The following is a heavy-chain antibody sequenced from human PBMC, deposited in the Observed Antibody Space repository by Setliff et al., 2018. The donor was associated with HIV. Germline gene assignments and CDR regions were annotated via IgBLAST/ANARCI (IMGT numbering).Heavy chain of an antibody. Sequence: QAGGSLRLSCAASGFTFSSYAMSWVRQAPGKGLEWVSAISGSGGSTYYADSVKGRFTISRDNAKNSLYLQMNSLRAEDTAVYYCARDNGRYFDRGWFDPWGQGALVTVSS. CDR2: ISGSGGST. V-gene: IGHV3-23*01. J-gene: IGHJ5*02. CDR1: GFTFSSYA. D-gene: IGHD3-9*01. CDR3: ARDNGRYFDRGWFDP.